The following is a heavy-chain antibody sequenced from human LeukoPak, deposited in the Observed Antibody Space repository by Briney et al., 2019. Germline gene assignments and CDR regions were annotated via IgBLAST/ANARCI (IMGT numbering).Heavy chain of an antibody. J-gene: IGHJ6*02. CDR3: ARDPYSSTWSYGMDV. V-gene: IGHV3-7*03. CDR2: IKQDGSEE. Sequence: GGSLRLSCAASGFSFSSYWMSWVRQAPGKGLEWVANIKQDGSEEVYVDSVKGRFTISRDNAKNSLFLQMNTLRAEDTAVYYCARDPYSSTWSYGMDVWGQGTTVTVFS. D-gene: IGHD6-6*01. CDR1: GFSFSSYW.